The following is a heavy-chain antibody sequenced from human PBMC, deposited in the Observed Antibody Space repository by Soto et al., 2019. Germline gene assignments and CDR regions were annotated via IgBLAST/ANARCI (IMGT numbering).Heavy chain of an antibody. V-gene: IGHV1-2*02. CDR1: GYTFTGYY. J-gene: IGHJ4*02. Sequence: ASVKVSCKASGYTFTGYYMHWVRQAPGQGLEWMGWINPNSGGTNYAQKFQGRVTMTRDTSISTAYMELSRLRSDDTAVYYCANYPAARPPTSTLLDYWGQGTLVTVSS. CDR2: INPNSGGT. CDR3: ANYPAARPPTSTLLDY. D-gene: IGHD6-6*01.